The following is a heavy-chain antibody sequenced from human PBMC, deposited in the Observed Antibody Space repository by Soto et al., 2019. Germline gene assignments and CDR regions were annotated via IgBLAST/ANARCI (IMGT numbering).Heavy chain of an antibody. CDR2: MNPNSGNT. CDR1: GYTFTSYD. D-gene: IGHD3-3*01. CDR3: ARVGLDDFWGPGDV. Sequence: QVQLVQSGAEVKKPGASVKVSCKASGYTFTSYDINWVRQATGQGLEWMGWMNPNSGNTGYAQKFQGRVTMTRNTSIRTGYRELGSLRSEDTAVYYCARVGLDDFWGPGDVWGQGTTVTVSS. J-gene: IGHJ6*02. V-gene: IGHV1-8*01.